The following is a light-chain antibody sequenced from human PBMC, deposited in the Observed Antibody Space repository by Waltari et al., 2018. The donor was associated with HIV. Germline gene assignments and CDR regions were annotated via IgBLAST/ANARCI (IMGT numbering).Light chain of an antibody. V-gene: IGLV1-44*01. J-gene: IGLJ3*02. Sequence: HSVLTQPPSASGTPGQTVTISCSGNTSNIANNDVTWYQHFPGSAPKLLIYMNNYRPSGVPDRFAGSRSGTSASLTISGLQIEDEAQYYCATWDDSLNGVFGAGTRLTVL. CDR2: MNN. CDR3: ATWDDSLNGV. CDR1: TSNIANND.